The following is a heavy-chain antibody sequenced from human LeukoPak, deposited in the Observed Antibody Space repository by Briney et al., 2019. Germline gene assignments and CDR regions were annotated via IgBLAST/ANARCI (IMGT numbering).Heavy chain of an antibody. Sequence: SQTLSLTCAVSGGSVSSGGYSWSWLRQPPGKGLEWIGYIYHSASTYYNPSLKSRVTISVDRSKNQFPLKLSSVTAADTAVYYCARGVTSYYDSSGPRFDYWGQGTLVTVSS. D-gene: IGHD3-22*01. J-gene: IGHJ4*02. CDR1: GGSVSSGGYS. V-gene: IGHV4-30-2*01. CDR3: ARGVTSYYDSSGPRFDY. CDR2: IYHSAST.